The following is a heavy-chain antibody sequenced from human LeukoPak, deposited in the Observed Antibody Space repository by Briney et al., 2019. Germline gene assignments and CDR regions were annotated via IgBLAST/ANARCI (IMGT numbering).Heavy chain of an antibody. CDR1: GYAFTSYG. CDR3: AREVTIFGVVIIHAFDI. V-gene: IGHV1-18*01. CDR2: ISAYNGNT. Sequence: GASVKVSCKASGYAFTSYGISWVRQAPGQGLEWMGWISAYNGNTNYAQKLQGRVTITRNTSISTAYMELSSLRSEDTAVYYCAREVTIFGVVIIHAFDIWGQGTMVTVSS. J-gene: IGHJ3*02. D-gene: IGHD3-3*01.